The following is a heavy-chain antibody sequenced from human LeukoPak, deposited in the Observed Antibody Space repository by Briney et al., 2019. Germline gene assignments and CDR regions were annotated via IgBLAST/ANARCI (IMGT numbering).Heavy chain of an antibody. V-gene: IGHV4-59*01. D-gene: IGHD3-10*01. Sequence: SETLSLTCTVSGGSISSYYWSWLRQPPGKGLEWIGYIYYSGSTNYNPSLKSRVTISVDTSKNQFSLKLSSVTAADTAVYYCARAPAPLLWFGELFSSAYYFDYWGQGTLVTVSS. CDR2: IYYSGST. J-gene: IGHJ4*02. CDR1: GGSISSYY. CDR3: ARAPAPLLWFGELFSSAYYFDY.